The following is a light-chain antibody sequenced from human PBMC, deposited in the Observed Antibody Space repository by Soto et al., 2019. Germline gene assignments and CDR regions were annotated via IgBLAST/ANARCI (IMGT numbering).Light chain of an antibody. CDR1: QSISSY. J-gene: IGKJ2*01. CDR2: TAS. Sequence: DIQMDHSPSSLSASVGDRVTITCRASQSISSYLNWYQQRPGTAPKLLIHTASSLESEVPSRFSGSGSGTHFTLTITSLQPEDFATDYCQQSFNTLPYTFGQGTKLE. V-gene: IGKV1-39*01. CDR3: QQSFNTLPYT.